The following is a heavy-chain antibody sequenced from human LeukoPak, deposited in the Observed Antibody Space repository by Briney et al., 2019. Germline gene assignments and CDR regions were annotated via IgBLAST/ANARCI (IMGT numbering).Heavy chain of an antibody. V-gene: IGHV3-48*03. Sequence: PGGSLRLSRAASGFSFSSYEMNWVRQAPGKGLEWVSHISSDGHVGRYVDSVRGRFTMSRDNAKNLLFLQMNGLRAEDTAVYYCARDTLNGPFVISLDYWGQGALVTVSS. D-gene: IGHD3-9*01. J-gene: IGHJ4*02. CDR3: ARDTLNGPFVISLDY. CDR1: GFSFSSYE. CDR2: ISSDGHVG.